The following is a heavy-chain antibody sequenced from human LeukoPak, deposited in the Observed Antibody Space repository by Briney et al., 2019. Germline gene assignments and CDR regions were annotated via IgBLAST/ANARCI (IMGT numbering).Heavy chain of an antibody. Sequence: GGSLRLSCAASGFTFSSYAMNWVRQAPGKALEWVSSITSSGAYIFYADSVRGRFTISRDNAKDSLYLQMNSLGPEDTAVYYCARDPYSGNYGNYYYYYMDVWGKGTTVTISS. D-gene: IGHD1-26*01. V-gene: IGHV3-21*01. CDR2: ITSSGAYI. CDR1: GFTFSSYA. CDR3: ARDPYSGNYGNYYYYYMDV. J-gene: IGHJ6*03.